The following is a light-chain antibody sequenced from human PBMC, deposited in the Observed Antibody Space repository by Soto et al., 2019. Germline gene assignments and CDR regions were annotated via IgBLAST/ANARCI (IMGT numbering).Light chain of an antibody. CDR2: GAS. CDR1: QYINTR. Sequence: EIVLTQSPATLSSFPGDRVTLSCRASQYINTRLAWYQHRPGQAPRLLIYGASTRATGFPARFSGSGSGTEFTLTISSLQSEDFAVXXXXXXXXXXYXFGQGPRWIS. V-gene: IGKV3-15*01. CDR3: XXXXXXXYX. J-gene: IGKJ2*01.